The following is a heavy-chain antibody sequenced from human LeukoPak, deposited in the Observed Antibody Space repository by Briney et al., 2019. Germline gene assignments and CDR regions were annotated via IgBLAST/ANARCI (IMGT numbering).Heavy chain of an antibody. CDR3: AKDDGIAAAGDY. V-gene: IGHV3-30*02. D-gene: IGHD6-13*01. CDR1: GFTFSSYG. J-gene: IGHJ4*02. Sequence: GGSLRLSCAASGFTFSSYGMHWVRQAPGKGLEWVAFIRYDGSNKYYADSVKGRFTISRDNSKNTLYLQMNSLRAEDTAVYYCAKDDGIAAAGDYWGQGTLVTVSS. CDR2: IRYDGSNK.